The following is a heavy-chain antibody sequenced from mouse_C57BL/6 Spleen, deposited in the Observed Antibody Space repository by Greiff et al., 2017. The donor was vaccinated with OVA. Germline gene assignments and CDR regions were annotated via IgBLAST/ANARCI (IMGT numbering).Heavy chain of an antibody. CDR1: GFSLTSYG. V-gene: IGHV2-5*01. CDR2: IWSGGST. D-gene: IGHD1-1*01. Sequence: QVQLQQSGPGLVQPSQSLSITCTVSGFSLTSYGVHWVRQSPGKGLEWLGVIWSGGSTDYNAAFMSRLSITKDNSKSQVFFKMNSLQDDYTAIYYCAKNGGGNYYGTSHWYFDVWGTGTTVTVSS. J-gene: IGHJ1*03. CDR3: AKNGGGNYYGTSHWYFDV.